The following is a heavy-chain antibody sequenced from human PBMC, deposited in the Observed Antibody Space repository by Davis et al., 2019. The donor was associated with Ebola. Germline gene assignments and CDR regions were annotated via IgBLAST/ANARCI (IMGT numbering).Heavy chain of an antibody. J-gene: IGHJ5*02. Sequence: SETLSLTCAVSGGSISSSNWWRWVRQPPGKGLEWIGEIYHSGSTNYNPSLKSRVTISVDKSKNQFSLKLGSVTAADTAVYYCARKLSWTARFDPWGQGTLVTVSS. CDR3: ARKLSWTARFDP. CDR2: IYHSGST. V-gene: IGHV4-4*02. D-gene: IGHD2-21*02. CDR1: GGSISSSNW.